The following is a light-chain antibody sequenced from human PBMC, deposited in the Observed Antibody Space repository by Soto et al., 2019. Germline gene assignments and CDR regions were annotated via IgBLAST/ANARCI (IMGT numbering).Light chain of an antibody. Sequence: DIQMTQSPSSLSASVRDRVTITCRASQTISTHLNWYQQKPGKDPKLLIYAASTLQIAVPSRFSGSGSGTDFTLTIDSLQPEDFAKYYCQQSLTIPYTFGQGTKLEIK. CDR1: QTISTH. V-gene: IGKV1-39*01. CDR3: QQSLTIPYT. J-gene: IGKJ2*01. CDR2: AAS.